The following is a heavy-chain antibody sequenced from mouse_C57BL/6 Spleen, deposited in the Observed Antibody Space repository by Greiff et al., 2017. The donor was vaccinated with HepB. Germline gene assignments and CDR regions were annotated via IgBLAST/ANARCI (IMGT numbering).Heavy chain of an antibody. V-gene: IGHV1-9*01. CDR2: ILPGSGST. J-gene: IGHJ1*03. D-gene: IGHD1-1*01. Sequence: VQLQQSGAELMKPGASVKLSCKATGYTFTGYWIEWVKQRPGHGLEWIGEILPGSGSTNYNEKFKGKATFTADTYSNTAYMQLSSLTTEDSAIYYSASLYYCGSCYWYFDVWGTGTTVTVSS. CDR1: GYTFTGYW. CDR3: ASLYYCGSCYWYFDV.